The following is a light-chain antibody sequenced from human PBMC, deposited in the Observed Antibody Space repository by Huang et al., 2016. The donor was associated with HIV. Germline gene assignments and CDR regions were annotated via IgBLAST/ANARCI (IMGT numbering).Light chain of an antibody. CDR2: CPS. Sequence: VVMTQSPGTLSLSPGERASLSCRASKAASSDFLAWYQHKPGQAPRLLISCPSNRATGVPDRFSVSWSGTDFTLIIERLEPDDFVLYYCQQFGYSPFTFGGGTKVEF. CDR1: KAASSDF. V-gene: IGKV3-20*01. CDR3: QQFGYSPFT. J-gene: IGKJ4*01.